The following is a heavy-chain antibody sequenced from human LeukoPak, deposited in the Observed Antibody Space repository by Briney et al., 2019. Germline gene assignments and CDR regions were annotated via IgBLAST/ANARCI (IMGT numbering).Heavy chain of an antibody. J-gene: IGHJ4*02. Sequence: SETLSLTCTVSGGSISSYYGSWIRQPAGKGLEWIGRIYTSGSTNYNPSLKSRVTMSVDTSKNQFSLKLSSVTAADTAVYYCATYTSDRASFDYWGQGTLVTVSS. CDR2: IYTSGST. CDR3: ATYTSDRASFDY. D-gene: IGHD3-22*01. CDR1: GGSISSYY. V-gene: IGHV4-4*07.